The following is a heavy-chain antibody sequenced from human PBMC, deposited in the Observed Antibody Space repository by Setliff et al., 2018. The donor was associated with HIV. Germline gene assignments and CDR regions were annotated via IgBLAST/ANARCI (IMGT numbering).Heavy chain of an antibody. D-gene: IGHD1-20*01. CDR1: GYTFTSYY. CDR2: INPSGGST. CDR3: AREARYQDRYYYYMDV. Sequence: ASVKVSCKASGYTFTSYYWHWVRQAPGQGLEWMGIINPSGGSTTYAQKFQGRVTMTRDTSASTVYMELSSLRSEDTAVYYCAREARYQDRYYYYMDVWGKGTTVTVSS. V-gene: IGHV1-46*03. J-gene: IGHJ6*03.